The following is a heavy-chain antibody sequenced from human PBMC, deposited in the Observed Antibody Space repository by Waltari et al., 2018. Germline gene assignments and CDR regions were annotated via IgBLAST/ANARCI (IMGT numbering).Heavy chain of an antibody. V-gene: IGHV3-73*02. J-gene: IGHJ6*03. Sequence: EMQLVESGGVLVQPGGSLQRPCAASGFTFNDSAMQSVPQAAWMGVEGVGCLGGVADVDATADAASETGRVNVAGDWSKNTAYRRRSSLKPEERAVYYCSRHDTAGGTNYYKYYMDVWGKGTTVTVSS. D-gene: IGHD1-7*01. CDR3: SRHDTAGGTNYYKYYMDV. CDR1: GFTFNDSA. CDR2: LGGVADVDAT.